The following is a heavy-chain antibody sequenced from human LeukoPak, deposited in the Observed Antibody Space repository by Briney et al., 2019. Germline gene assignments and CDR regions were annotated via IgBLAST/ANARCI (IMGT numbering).Heavy chain of an antibody. D-gene: IGHD4-23*01. V-gene: IGHV4-31*03. CDR2: IYFSGST. CDR1: CRSIGRGYD. J-gene: IGHJ4*02. Sequence: SQTLSLTCTVSCRSIGRGYDWCWIRQHPEKGLEWIGFIYFSGSTYYNPSLKSRVTISVDTSKNQFSLRLSSVTAEDTAVYYCSTVPTITVVTPSSVYYWGQGTLVTVSS. CDR3: STVPTITVVTPSSVYY.